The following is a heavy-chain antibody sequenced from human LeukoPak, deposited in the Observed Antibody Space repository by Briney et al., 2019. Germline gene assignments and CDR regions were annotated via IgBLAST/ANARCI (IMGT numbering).Heavy chain of an antibody. V-gene: IGHV1-18*01. Sequence: ASVKVSCKASGYTFTSYGISWVRQAPGQGLEWMGWISAYNGNTNYAQKLQGRVTMTTDTSTSTAYMELRSLRSDDTAVYYCARDAPNYYYGSGSSNDYWGQGTLVTVSS. CDR2: ISAYNGNT. D-gene: IGHD3-10*01. CDR3: ARDAPNYYYGSGSSNDY. CDR1: GYTFTSYG. J-gene: IGHJ4*02.